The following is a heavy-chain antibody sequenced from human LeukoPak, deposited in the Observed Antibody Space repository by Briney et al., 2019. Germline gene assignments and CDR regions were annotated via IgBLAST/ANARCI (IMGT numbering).Heavy chain of an antibody. Sequence: SVTVSCKASGGTFSSYAISWVRQAPGQGLEWMGRIIPILGIANYAQKFQGRVTITADKSTSTAYMELSSLRSEDTAVYYCTRAPPIHSSGYWIDYWGQGTLVTVSS. D-gene: IGHD3-22*01. CDR2: IIPILGIA. V-gene: IGHV1-69*04. CDR3: TRAPPIHSSGYWIDY. CDR1: GGTFSSYA. J-gene: IGHJ4*02.